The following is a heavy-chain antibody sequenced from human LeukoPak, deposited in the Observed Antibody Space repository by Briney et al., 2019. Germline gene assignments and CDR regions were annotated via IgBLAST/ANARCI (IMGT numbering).Heavy chain of an antibody. CDR1: GGSFSSGGYY. J-gene: IGHJ6*02. CDR3: ARKNPGLYHCWSGYYRGQGDYGMDV. Sequence: PSETLSLTCTVSGGSFSSGGYYWSWIRQHPGKGLEWIGYIYYSGRTYYNPSLKSRVTISVDTSKNQFSLKLSSVTAANPAVYHCARKNPGLYHCWSGYYRGQGDYGMDVWGQGTTVTVSS. V-gene: IGHV4-31*03. CDR2: IYYSGRT. D-gene: IGHD3-3*01.